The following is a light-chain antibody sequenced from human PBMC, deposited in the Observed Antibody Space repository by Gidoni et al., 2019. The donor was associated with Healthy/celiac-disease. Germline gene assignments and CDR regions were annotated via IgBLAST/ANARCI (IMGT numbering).Light chain of an antibody. V-gene: IGKV1-27*01. CDR2: AAS. CDR1: QGISNY. J-gene: IGKJ3*01. Sequence: DIQMTQSPSSLSASVGDRVTITCRVSQGISNYLAWYQQKPGKVPKLLIYAASTLQSGVPSRFSGSGSGTDFTLTISSLQPEDVATYYCQKYNSAPRAFGPXTKVDIK. CDR3: QKYNSAPRA.